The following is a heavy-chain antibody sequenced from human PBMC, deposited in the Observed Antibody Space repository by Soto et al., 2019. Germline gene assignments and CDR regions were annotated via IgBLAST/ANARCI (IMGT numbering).Heavy chain of an antibody. V-gene: IGHV1-69*02. CDR3: ARGPLVVLNYFES. CDR1: GGTFRNYP. J-gene: IGHJ4*02. CDR2: IFPLTDIP. Sequence: QVQLVQAGTEVKKPGSSVKVSCKASGGTFRNYPINWVRQAPGQGLEWMGSIFPLTDIPDYAQNFQARLTISADKSTSTAYMELSSLTSDDTAMYFCARGPLVVLNYFESWGQGKLVTVSS.